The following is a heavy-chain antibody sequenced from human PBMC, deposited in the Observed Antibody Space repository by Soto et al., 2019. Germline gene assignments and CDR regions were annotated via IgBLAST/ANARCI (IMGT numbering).Heavy chain of an antibody. Sequence: PGGSLRLSCAASGFTFSSSAMSWVRQAPGRGLEWVSAISGSGSTPYYADSVKGRFTISRDNAKNTLYLVLNSLRAEDTAVYYCARDGRDGYTFDYWGQGTLVTVSS. D-gene: IGHD5-12*01. J-gene: IGHJ4*02. CDR1: GFTFSSSA. CDR2: ISGSGSTP. V-gene: IGHV3-23*01. CDR3: ARDGRDGYTFDY.